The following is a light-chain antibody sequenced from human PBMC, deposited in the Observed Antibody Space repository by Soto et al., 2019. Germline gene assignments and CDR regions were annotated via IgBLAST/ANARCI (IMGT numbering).Light chain of an antibody. V-gene: IGLV2-11*01. J-gene: IGLJ1*01. CDR1: NSDVGGYNY. CDR2: DVI. CDR3: CSYAGSYTYV. Sequence: QSVLTQPRSVSFSPGQSVTISCTGTNSDVGGYNYVSLYQQHPGTAPKLMIYDVIKRPSGVPDRFSGSKSGNTASLTISGLQAEDEADYFCCSYAGSYTYVFGTGTKVTVL.